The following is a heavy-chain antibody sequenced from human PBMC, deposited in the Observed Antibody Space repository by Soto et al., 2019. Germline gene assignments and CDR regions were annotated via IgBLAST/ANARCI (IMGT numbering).Heavy chain of an antibody. Sequence: ASVKVSCKASGYTFTSYYMHWVRQAPGQGLEWMGIINPSGGSTSYAQKFQGRVTMTRDTSTSTVYMELSSLRSEDTAVHYCARGNLGQWLVRNYFDYWGQGTLVTVSS. CDR2: INPSGGST. CDR3: ARGNLGQWLVRNYFDY. J-gene: IGHJ4*02. CDR1: GYTFTSYY. V-gene: IGHV1-46*03. D-gene: IGHD6-19*01.